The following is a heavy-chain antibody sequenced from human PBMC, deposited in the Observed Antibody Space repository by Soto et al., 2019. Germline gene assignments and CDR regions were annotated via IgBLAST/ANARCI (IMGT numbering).Heavy chain of an antibody. Sequence: EVQLVESGGGLVQPGGSLRLSCAASGFTFNSYEIHWVRQATGRGLEWVSAVGSAGDTFYRDSVRGRFTISRESAKNCLHLQMNSLRAEDTAVYYCARERLPGAGMYAFDFWGQGTMVTVSS. CDR1: GFTFNSYE. CDR2: VGSAGDT. CDR3: ARERLPGAGMYAFDF. V-gene: IGHV3-13*01. J-gene: IGHJ3*01. D-gene: IGHD2-15*01.